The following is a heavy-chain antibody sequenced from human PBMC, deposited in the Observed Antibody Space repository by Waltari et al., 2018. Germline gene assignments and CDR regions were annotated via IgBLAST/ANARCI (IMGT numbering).Heavy chain of an antibody. D-gene: IGHD3-22*01. CDR1: GGTFSSYA. CDR2: IIPILGIA. Sequence: QVQLVQSGAEVKKPGSSVKVSCKASGGTFSSYAISWVRQAAGQGLEWMGGIIPILGIANYAQKFQGRVTITADKSTSTAYMELSSLRSEDTAVYYCARDYYDSSGYYSRTDYWGQGTLVTVSS. CDR3: ARDYYDSSGYYSRTDY. V-gene: IGHV1-69*10. J-gene: IGHJ4*02.